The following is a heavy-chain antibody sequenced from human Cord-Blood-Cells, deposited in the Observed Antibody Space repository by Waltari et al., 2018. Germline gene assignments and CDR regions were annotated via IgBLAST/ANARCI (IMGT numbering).Heavy chain of an antibody. Sequence: QVQLVQSGAEVKKPGSSVKVSCKASGGTFSSYAISWVRQAPGQGLEWMGRIIPFLGIANYAQQCQGRVTITADKSTSTAYMELSSLRSEDTAVYYCARDILVIYWYFDLWGRGTLVTVSS. CDR3: ARDILVIYWYFDL. J-gene: IGHJ2*01. V-gene: IGHV1-69*09. D-gene: IGHD2-8*02. CDR2: IIPFLGIA. CDR1: GGTFSSYA.